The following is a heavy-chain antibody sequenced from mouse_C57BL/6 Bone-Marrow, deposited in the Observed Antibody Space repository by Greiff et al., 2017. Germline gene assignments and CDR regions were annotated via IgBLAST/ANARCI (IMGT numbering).Heavy chain of an antibody. CDR3: ARSGGSYDGYPAWIAY. CDR1: GFNIKDYY. CDR2: IDPEDGET. D-gene: IGHD2-3*01. V-gene: IGHV14-2*01. J-gene: IGHJ3*01. Sequence: EVKLMESGAELVKPGASVKLSCTASGFNIKDYYMHWVKQRTEQGLEWIGRIDPEDGETKYAPKFQGKATITADTSSNTAYLQLSSLTSEDTAVYYCARSGGSYDGYPAWIAYWGQGTLVTVSA.